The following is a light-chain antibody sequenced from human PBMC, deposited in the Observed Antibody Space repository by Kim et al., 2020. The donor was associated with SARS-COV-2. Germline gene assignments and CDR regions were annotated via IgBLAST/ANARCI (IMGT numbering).Light chain of an antibody. CDR3: MIWHSSTWV. J-gene: IGLJ3*02. CDR2: YKSDSDN. Sequence: QLVLTQPSSLSASPGASASLTCTLRSGINVGTFKMYWYQQKPGSPPRYLLMYKSDSDNHQGSGVPSRFSGSKDVSANAGILLISGLQSEDEADYYCMIWHSSTWVFGGGTQLTVL. V-gene: IGLV5-45*03. CDR1: SGINVGTFK.